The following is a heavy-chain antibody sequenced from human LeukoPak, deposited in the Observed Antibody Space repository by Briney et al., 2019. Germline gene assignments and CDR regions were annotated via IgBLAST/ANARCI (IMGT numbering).Heavy chain of an antibody. V-gene: IGHV1-3*01. Sequence: ASVKVSCKASGYTFTSSAIHWVRQAPGQMFEWMGWINSANGDTEYSQKFQGRVTITRDTSASTAYIEMSSLISEDTAIYYCATRPGIAVAGLDFWGQGTLVTVSS. CDR2: INSANGDT. J-gene: IGHJ4*02. CDR3: ATRPGIAVAGLDF. D-gene: IGHD6-19*01. CDR1: GYTFTSSA.